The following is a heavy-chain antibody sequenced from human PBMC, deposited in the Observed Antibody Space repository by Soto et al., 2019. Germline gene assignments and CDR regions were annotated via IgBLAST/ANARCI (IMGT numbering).Heavy chain of an antibody. V-gene: IGHV1-8*01. J-gene: IGHJ4*02. D-gene: IGHD6-19*01. CDR2: MNPNSGNT. Sequence: QVQLVQSGAEVKKPGASVKVSCKASGYTFTSYDINWVRQATGQGLEWMGWMNPNSGNTGYAQKSQXXVNMSRNNSISTAYMELTSLSSEDTAVYYCAREYSSGWSKDWGQGTLVTVSS. CDR1: GYTFTSYD. CDR3: AREYSSGWSKD.